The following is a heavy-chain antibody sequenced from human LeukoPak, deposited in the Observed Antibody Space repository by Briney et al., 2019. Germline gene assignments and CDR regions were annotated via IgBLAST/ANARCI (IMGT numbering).Heavy chain of an antibody. D-gene: IGHD6-13*01. V-gene: IGHV1-8*03. CDR1: GYTFTSYG. Sequence: ASVKVSCKASGYTFTSYGISWVRQAPGEGLEWMGWMNPNSGNTGYAQKFQGRVTITRNTSISTAYMELSSLRSEDTAVYYCARGRYSSSWTPDYWGQGTLITVSS. J-gene: IGHJ4*02. CDR3: ARGRYSSSWTPDY. CDR2: MNPNSGNT.